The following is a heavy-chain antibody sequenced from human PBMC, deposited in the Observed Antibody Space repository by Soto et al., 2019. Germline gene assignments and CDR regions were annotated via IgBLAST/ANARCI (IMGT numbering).Heavy chain of an antibody. J-gene: IGHJ5*02. CDR1: GGSISNGGYY. Sequence: QVQLQESGPGLVKPSQTLSLTCTVSGGSISNGGYYWSWIRQHPGEGLEWIGYIYYSGSTYYNPSLNSRLTISVDTSKTQCSLKLSSVTAADTAVYYCARDVSWSGYSNWFDPWGQGTLVTVSS. D-gene: IGHD3-3*01. CDR3: ARDVSWSGYSNWFDP. CDR2: IYYSGST. V-gene: IGHV4-31*03.